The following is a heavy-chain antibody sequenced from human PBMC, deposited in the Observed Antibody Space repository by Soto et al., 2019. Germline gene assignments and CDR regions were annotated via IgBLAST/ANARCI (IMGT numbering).Heavy chain of an antibody. V-gene: IGHV6-1*01. D-gene: IGHD1-26*01. CDR2: TYYRSKWYY. CDR3: ARGEQYSGRIFDY. Sequence: SQTLSLTCTLTGDSDSRNIAGWSWVRQSPSRGVEELGRTYYRSKWYYEDAVSVRGRITINPDTSKNQYSLQLNSVTPEDTAVYFCARGEQYSGRIFDYWGQGTLVTVSS. CDR1: GDSDSRNIAG. J-gene: IGHJ4*01.